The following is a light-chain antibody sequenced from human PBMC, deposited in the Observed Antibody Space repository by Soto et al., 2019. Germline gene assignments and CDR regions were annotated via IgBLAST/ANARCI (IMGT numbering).Light chain of an antibody. CDR3: QQYYSYPPP. Sequence: AIRMTQSPSSFSASTGDRVTITSRASQGISSYLAWYQQKPGKAPKLLIYAASTLQSGVPPTFSGSGSGTDLTLSISCLQSEDFATYYCQQYYSYPPPFGPGTKVDI. CDR1: QGISSY. V-gene: IGKV1-8*01. CDR2: AAS. J-gene: IGKJ3*01.